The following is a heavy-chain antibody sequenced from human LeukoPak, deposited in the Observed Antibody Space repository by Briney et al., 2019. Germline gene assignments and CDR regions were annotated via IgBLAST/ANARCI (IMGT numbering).Heavy chain of an antibody. CDR3: AKWDDSSGFSL. J-gene: IGHJ4*02. CDR1: GYTFSYYY. Sequence: ASVKVSCKASGYTFSYYYMHWVRQAPGQGLEWVGLINPSGGSTIYAQNFQGRVTLTRDTPTSTVYMELSSLTSEDTAVYYCAKWDDSSGFSLWGQGSLVTVSA. CDR2: INPSGGST. V-gene: IGHV1-46*01. D-gene: IGHD3-22*01.